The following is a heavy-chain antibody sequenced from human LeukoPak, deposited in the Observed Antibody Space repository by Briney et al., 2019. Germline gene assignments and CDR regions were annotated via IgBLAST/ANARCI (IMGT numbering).Heavy chain of an antibody. D-gene: IGHD1-26*01. CDR3: ARTSGYSGSYAFDI. CDR2: IIPIFGTA. V-gene: IGHV1-69*05. CDR1: GGTFSSYA. J-gene: IGHJ3*02. Sequence: PVKVSCKASGGTFSSYAISWVRQAPGQGLEWMGRIIPIFGTANYAQKFQGRVTITTDESTSTAYMELSSLRSEDTAVYYCARTSGYSGSYAFDIWGQGTMVTVSS.